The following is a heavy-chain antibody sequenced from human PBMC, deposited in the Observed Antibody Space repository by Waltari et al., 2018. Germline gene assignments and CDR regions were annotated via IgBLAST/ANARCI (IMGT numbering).Heavy chain of an antibody. CDR1: GYTFTGYY. J-gene: IGHJ4*02. Sequence: VQLVQSGAEVKKPGASVKVSCKTSGYTFTGYYMYWVRQAPGQGLEWMGIIYPGDSDTRYSPSFQGQVTISADKSISTAYLQWSSLKASDTAMYYCARRGGGYLDYWGQGTLVTVSS. D-gene: IGHD2-15*01. V-gene: IGHV5-51*01. CDR2: IYPGDSDT. CDR3: ARRGGGYLDY.